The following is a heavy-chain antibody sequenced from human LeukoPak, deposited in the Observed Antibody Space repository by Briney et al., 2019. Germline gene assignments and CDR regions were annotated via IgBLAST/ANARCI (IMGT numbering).Heavy chain of an antibody. Sequence: WGSLRLSCAASGFTFSSYAMSWVRQAPGKGLEWVSAISGSGGSTYYADSVKGRFTISRDNSKNTLYLQMNSLRAEDTAVYYCAKDRPMVSRNYYGMDVWGQGTTVTVSS. J-gene: IGHJ6*02. CDR1: GFTFSSYA. D-gene: IGHD5-18*01. CDR2: ISGSGGST. V-gene: IGHV3-23*01. CDR3: AKDRPMVSRNYYGMDV.